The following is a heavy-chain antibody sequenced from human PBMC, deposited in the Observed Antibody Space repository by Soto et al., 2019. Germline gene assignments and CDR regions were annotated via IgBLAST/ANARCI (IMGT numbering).Heavy chain of an antibody. CDR1: GFTFSSYA. J-gene: IGHJ4*02. CDR3: ANLFWPYYDSSCPLGY. Sequence: PGGSLRLSCAASGFTFSSYAMSWVRQAPGKGLEWVSAISGSGGSTCYADSVKGRFTISRDNSKNTLYLQMNSLRAEDTAVYYCANLFWPYYDSSCPLGYWGQGTLVTVSS. V-gene: IGHV3-23*01. D-gene: IGHD3-22*01. CDR2: ISGSGGST.